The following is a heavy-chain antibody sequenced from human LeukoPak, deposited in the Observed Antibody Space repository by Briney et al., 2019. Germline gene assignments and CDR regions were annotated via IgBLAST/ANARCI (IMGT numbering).Heavy chain of an antibody. CDR1: GGSISISNSNW. D-gene: IGHD3-22*01. J-gene: IGHJ6*02. CDR3: ARVDSGSYYYYGMDV. Sequence: SGTLSLTCAVSGGSISISNSNWWSWVRQPPGKGLEWIGEIYHSGSTNYNPSLKSRVTMSVDTSKNQFSLKLSSVTAADTAVYYCARVDSGSYYYYGMDVWGQGTTVTVSS. CDR2: IYHSGST. V-gene: IGHV4-4*02.